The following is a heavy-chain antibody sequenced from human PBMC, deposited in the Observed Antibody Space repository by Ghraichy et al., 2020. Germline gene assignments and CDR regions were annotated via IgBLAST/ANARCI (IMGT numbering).Heavy chain of an antibody. D-gene: IGHD5-24*01. CDR1: GYTFSDYG. J-gene: IGHJ3*02. Sequence: GRSLRLSCAASGYTFSDYGMNWVRQAPGKGLKWVSYISSDSGIIYYADSVKGRFTISRDNAKNSLFLQMNGLRVEDTAVYYCVREWLMGAFDIWGQGTMVTVSS. CDR2: ISSDSGII. V-gene: IGHV3-48*01. CDR3: VREWLMGAFDI.